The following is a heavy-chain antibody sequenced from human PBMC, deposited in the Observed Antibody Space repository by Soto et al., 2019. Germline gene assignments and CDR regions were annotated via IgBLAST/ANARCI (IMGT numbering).Heavy chain of an antibody. CDR3: ASDLGSGSCYRSYGMDV. J-gene: IGHJ6*02. CDR2: IIPIFGTA. V-gene: IGHV1-69*06. D-gene: IGHD2-15*01. CDR1: GGPFSSYA. Sequence: ASVKVSCKAAGGPFSSYAISWVRQAPGQGLEWMGGIIPIFGTANYAQKFQGRVTITADKSTSTAYMELSSLRSEDTAVYYCASDLGSGSCYRSYGMDVWGQGTTVTVS.